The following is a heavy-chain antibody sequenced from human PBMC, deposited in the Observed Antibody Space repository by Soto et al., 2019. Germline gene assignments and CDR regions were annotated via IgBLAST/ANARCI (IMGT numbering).Heavy chain of an antibody. Sequence: SVKVSCKASGGTFSSYAISWVRQAPGQGLEWMGGIIPIFGTANYAQKFQGRVTITADKSTSTAYMELSSLRSEDTAVYYCARGDRYCSSTSCSYCYYGMDVLGQGTTVTVSS. D-gene: IGHD2-2*01. CDR3: ARGDRYCSSTSCSYCYYGMDV. CDR2: IIPIFGTA. J-gene: IGHJ6*02. V-gene: IGHV1-69*06. CDR1: GGTFSSYA.